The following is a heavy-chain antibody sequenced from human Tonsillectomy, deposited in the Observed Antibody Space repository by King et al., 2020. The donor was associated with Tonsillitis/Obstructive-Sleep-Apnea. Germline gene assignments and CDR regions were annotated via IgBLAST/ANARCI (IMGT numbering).Heavy chain of an antibody. CDR3: ARGAAYSYGTDFDY. Sequence: VQLQQWGAGLLKPSETLSLTCAVYGGSFSGYYWSWIRQPPGKGLEWIGEINHSGSTNYNPSLKSRVPISVDTSKNHFSLKRSSVTAADTAVYYCARGAAYSYGTDFDYWGQGTLVTVSS. CDR2: INHSGST. J-gene: IGHJ4*02. D-gene: IGHD5-18*01. CDR1: GGSFSGYY. V-gene: IGHV4-34*01.